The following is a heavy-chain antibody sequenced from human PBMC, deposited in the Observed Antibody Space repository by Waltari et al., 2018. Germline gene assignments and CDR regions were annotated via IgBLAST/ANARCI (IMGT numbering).Heavy chain of an antibody. V-gene: IGHV3-53*01. Sequence: EVQLVESGGGLIQPGGSLRLSCAASGFTVSSNYMSWVRQAPGKGLEGVSGIYSGGSTYYAGSVKGRFTISRDNSKNTLYLQMNSLRAEDTAVYYCARTYYYDSSGYIQAFFDYWGQGTLVTVSS. CDR1: GFTVSSNY. CDR3: ARTYYYDSSGYIQAFFDY. CDR2: IYSGGST. J-gene: IGHJ4*02. D-gene: IGHD3-22*01.